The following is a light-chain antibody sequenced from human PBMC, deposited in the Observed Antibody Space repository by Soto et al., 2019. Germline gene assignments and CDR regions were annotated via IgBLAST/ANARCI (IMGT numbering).Light chain of an antibody. CDR2: SNN. CDR3: AAWDDSLNGYV. V-gene: IGLV1-44*01. Sequence: QSVLTQPPSASGTPGQRVTISCSGSSSNIGSNTVNWYQQLPGTAPKLLIYSNNQRPSGVPDLFSGSKSGTSASLAISGLQFEDEVDYYCAAWDDSLNGYVFGTGTKVTVL. CDR1: SSNIGSNT. J-gene: IGLJ1*01.